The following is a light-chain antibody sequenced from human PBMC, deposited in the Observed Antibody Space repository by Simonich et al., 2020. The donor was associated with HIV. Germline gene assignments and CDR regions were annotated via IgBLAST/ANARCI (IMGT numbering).Light chain of an antibody. CDR2: DAS. V-gene: IGKV3D-20*01. Sequence: EIVMTQSPATLSVSPGERATLSCRASQTVSSNLAWYQQKPGLAPRILIYDASSRATGIPDRFSGRGSGTDFTLTISRLEPEDFAVYYCQQYGSSPPWTFGQGTKVEIK. J-gene: IGKJ1*01. CDR1: QTVSSN. CDR3: QQYGSSPPWT.